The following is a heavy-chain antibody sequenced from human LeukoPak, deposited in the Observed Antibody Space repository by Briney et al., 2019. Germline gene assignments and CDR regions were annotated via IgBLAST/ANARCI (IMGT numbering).Heavy chain of an antibody. CDR3: ARACGTTVPGGSAAAPDY. J-gene: IGHJ4*02. Sequence: PGGSLRLSCEPSESPSSNKEMTWAGQAPGKGLEWVSYISSSGSTIYYADSVKGRLTISRDNAKNSLYLQMNGLRAGDTCFYYCARACGTTVPGGSAAAPDYWGQGTLVTVSS. V-gene: IGHV3-48*03. D-gene: IGHD4-17*01. CDR2: ISSSGSTI. CDR1: ESPSSNKE.